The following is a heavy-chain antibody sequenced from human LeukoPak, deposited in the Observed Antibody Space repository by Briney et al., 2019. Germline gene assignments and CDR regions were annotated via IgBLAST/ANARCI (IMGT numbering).Heavy chain of an antibody. J-gene: IGHJ3*02. CDR2: MNPNSGNT. CDR1: GYTFTSYD. V-gene: IGHV1-8*01. CDR3: ARGPPISATVTDDAFDI. D-gene: IGHD1-14*01. Sequence: ASVKVSCKASGYTFTSYDINWVRQATGQGLEWMGWMNPNSGNTGYAQKFQGRVTMTRNTSISTAYMELSSLRSEDTAVYYCARGPPISATVTDDAFDIWGQGTMVTVSS.